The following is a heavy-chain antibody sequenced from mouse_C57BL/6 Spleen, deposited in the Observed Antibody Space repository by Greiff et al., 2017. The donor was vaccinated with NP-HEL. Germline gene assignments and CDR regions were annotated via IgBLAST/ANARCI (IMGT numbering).Heavy chain of an antibody. CDR1: GYAFSSYW. J-gene: IGHJ2*01. CDR3: ARTAQAKGYFDY. D-gene: IGHD3-2*02. V-gene: IGHV1-80*01. Sequence: VQLQQSGAELVKPGASVKISCKASGYAFSSYWMNWVKQRPGKGLEWIGQIYPGDGDTNYNGKFKGKATLTADKSSSTAYMQLSSLTSEDSAVYFCARTAQAKGYFDYWGQGTTLTVSS. CDR2: IYPGDGDT.